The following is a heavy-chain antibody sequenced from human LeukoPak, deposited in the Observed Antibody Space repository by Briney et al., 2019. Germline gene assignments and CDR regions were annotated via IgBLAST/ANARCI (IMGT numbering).Heavy chain of an antibody. J-gene: IGHJ6*03. Sequence: PSETLSLTCAVYGGSFSGYYWSWIRQPPGKGLEWIGEINHSGNTNYNPSLKSRVTISVDTSKNQFSLKLSSVTAADTAVYYCARGGGYYYYMDVWGKGTTVTVSS. CDR3: ARGGGYYYYMDV. CDR2: INHSGNT. V-gene: IGHV4-34*01. CDR1: GGSFSGYY.